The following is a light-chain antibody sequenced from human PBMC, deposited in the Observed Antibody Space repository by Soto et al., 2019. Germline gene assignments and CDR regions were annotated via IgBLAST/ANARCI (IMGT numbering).Light chain of an antibody. CDR2: GAS. V-gene: IGKV3-20*01. Sequence: DIVLTQSPGTLSLSPGEGATLSCRASQSVSSNYLSWFQQKPGQAPRLLIYGASNRAAGIPDRFSGSGSGTEFTLTISRLETEDFAVYYCQQYGSSPLTFGPGTKVDTK. J-gene: IGKJ3*01. CDR3: QQYGSSPLT. CDR1: QSVSSNY.